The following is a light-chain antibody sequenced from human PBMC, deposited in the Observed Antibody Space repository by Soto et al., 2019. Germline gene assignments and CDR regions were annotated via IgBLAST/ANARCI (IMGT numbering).Light chain of an antibody. J-gene: IGKJ1*01. Sequence: EIVMTQSPATLSVSPGERATLSCRASQSVSSNLAWYQQKPGQAPRLLIYGASTRATGIPARFSGSGSGTEFTLTISSLQSEDFAVYYCQQYNNWSETFVQGTKVDIK. CDR1: QSVSSN. CDR3: QQYNNWSET. CDR2: GAS. V-gene: IGKV3-15*01.